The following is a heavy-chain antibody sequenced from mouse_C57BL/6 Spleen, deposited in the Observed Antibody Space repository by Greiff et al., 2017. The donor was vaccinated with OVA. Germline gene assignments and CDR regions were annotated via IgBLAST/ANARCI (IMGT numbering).Heavy chain of an antibody. D-gene: IGHD1-1*01. J-gene: IGHJ2*01. CDR3: ARGGGSTSFDY. CDR2: IDPSDSYT. V-gene: IGHV1-50*01. CDR1: GYTFTSYW. Sequence: QVQLKQPGAELVKPGASVKLSCKASGYTFTSYWMQWVKQRPGQGLEWIGEIDPSDSYTNYNQKFKGKATLTVDTSSSTAYMQLSSLTSEDSAVYYCARGGGSTSFDYWGQGTTLTVSS.